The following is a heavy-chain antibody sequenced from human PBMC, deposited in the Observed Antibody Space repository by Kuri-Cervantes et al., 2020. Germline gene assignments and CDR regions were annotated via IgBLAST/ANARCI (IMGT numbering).Heavy chain of an antibody. Sequence: GGSLRLSCAASGLTFSNAWMSCVRQAPGKGLEWVVRIKSKTDGGTTDYAAPVKGRFTISRDDSKNTLYLQMNSLKTEDTAVYYCTTGRRWELLPYYYYGMDVWGQGTTVTVSS. J-gene: IGHJ6*02. CDR2: IKSKTDGGTT. V-gene: IGHV3-15*01. CDR1: GLTFSNAW. D-gene: IGHD1-26*01. CDR3: TTGRRWELLPYYYYGMDV.